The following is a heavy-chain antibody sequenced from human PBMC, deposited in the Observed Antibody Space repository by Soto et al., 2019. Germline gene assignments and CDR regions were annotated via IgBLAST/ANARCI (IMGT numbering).Heavy chain of an antibody. J-gene: IGHJ5*02. CDR3: AREVGGDYARGFDP. D-gene: IGHD4-17*01. CDR2: IKQDGSET. Sequence: VQLVESGGGLVPPGGSLRLSCAASGFPFRSYWLSWVRQAPGKGLARVANIKQDGSETYYVDPVKGRFTMSRDNAKNARELQMNSLRAEDAAVEYCAREVGGDYARGFDPWGQGTLVTVAA. V-gene: IGHV3-7*01. CDR1: GFPFRSYW.